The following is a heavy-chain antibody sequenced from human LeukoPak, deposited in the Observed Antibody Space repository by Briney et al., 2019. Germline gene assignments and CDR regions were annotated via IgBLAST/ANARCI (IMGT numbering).Heavy chain of an antibody. CDR2: ISSSSSTI. Sequence: GGSLRLSCAASGFTFSSYSMNWVRQAPGKGLEWVSYISSSSSTIYYADSVKGRFTISRDNAKNSLYLQMNSLRADDTAVYYCARFAAGGSYYYYMDVWGKGTTVTVSS. D-gene: IGHD6-25*01. J-gene: IGHJ6*03. CDR1: GFTFSSYS. V-gene: IGHV3-48*01. CDR3: ARFAAGGSYYYYMDV.